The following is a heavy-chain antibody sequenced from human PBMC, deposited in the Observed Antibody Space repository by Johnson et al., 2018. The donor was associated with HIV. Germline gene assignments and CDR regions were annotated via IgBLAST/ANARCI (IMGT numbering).Heavy chain of an antibody. Sequence: QVQLVESGGGLVQPGGSLRLSCAASGFSFSSYGMHWVRQAPGKGLEWVAVIWYDGGNKYYADSVKGRFTISRDNSKNTLYLQMNSLRAEDTAVYYCARGFEQLDDAFDIWGQGTMVTVSS. CDR2: IWYDGGNK. D-gene: IGHD1-1*01. J-gene: IGHJ3*02. V-gene: IGHV3-30*04. CDR3: ARGFEQLDDAFDI. CDR1: GFSFSSYG.